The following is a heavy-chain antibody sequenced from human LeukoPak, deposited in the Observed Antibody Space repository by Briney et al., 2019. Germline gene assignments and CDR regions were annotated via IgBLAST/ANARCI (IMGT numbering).Heavy chain of an antibody. J-gene: IGHJ4*02. Sequence: NSSETLSLTFTDSGGSISSYYGSWIRQPPGKGLEWIGRIYTSGSTNYNPSLKSRVTISVDTSKNQFSLKLSSVTAADTAVYYCARGVGYCSSTSCLTSYYFDYWGQGTLVTVSS. CDR1: GGSISSYY. CDR3: ARGVGYCSSTSCLTSYYFDY. CDR2: IYTSGST. V-gene: IGHV4-4*08. D-gene: IGHD2-2*01.